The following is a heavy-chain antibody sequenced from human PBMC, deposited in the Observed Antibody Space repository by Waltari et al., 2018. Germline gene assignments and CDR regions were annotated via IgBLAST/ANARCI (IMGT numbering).Heavy chain of an antibody. J-gene: IGHJ4*02. D-gene: IGHD3-16*01. CDR3: ARKSGIRFYFDY. CDR1: GYSISSVYY. Sequence: QVQLQESGPGLVKPSETLSLTCAVSGYSISSVYYWGWIRQPPGKGLEWIGSIYHSGGTYYNPSLKSRVTISVDTSKNQFSLKLSSVTAADTAVYYCARKSGIRFYFDYWGQGTLVTVSS. V-gene: IGHV4-38-2*01. CDR2: IYHSGGT.